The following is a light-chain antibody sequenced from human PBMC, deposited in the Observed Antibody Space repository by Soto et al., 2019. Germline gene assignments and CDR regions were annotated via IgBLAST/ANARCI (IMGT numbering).Light chain of an antibody. CDR1: QSVGSY. J-gene: IGKJ1*01. Sequence: ENVLTQSPGTLSLSPGERATLSCRASQSVGSYLGWDQKKPGQAPRLLIYGASNRATGIPDRSSGSGSGTDFTLTISRLEPEDFAVYYCQHYGGPPPWTFGQGTKVEIK. CDR3: QHYGGPPPWT. V-gene: IGKV3-20*01. CDR2: GAS.